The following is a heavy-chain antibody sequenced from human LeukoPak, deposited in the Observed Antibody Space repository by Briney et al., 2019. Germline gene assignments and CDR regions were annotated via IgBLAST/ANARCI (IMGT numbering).Heavy chain of an antibody. V-gene: IGHV1-69*01. CDR1: GGTFSSYA. CDR3: ARIGYYGSGSSGSNTGEFDY. Sequence: SVKVSCKASGGTFSSYAISWVRQAPGQGLEWMGGIIPIFGTANYAQKFQGRVTITADESTSTAYMELSSLGSEDTVVYYCARIGYYGSGSSGSNTGEFDYWGQGTLVTVSS. J-gene: IGHJ4*02. D-gene: IGHD3-10*01. CDR2: IIPIFGTA.